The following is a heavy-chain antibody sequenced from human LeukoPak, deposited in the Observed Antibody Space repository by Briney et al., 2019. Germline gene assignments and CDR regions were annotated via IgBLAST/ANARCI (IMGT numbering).Heavy chain of an antibody. CDR3: AKDYSNFLDY. CDR2: ISYDGSNK. J-gene: IGHJ4*02. CDR1: GFTLSNFW. D-gene: IGHD4-11*01. V-gene: IGHV3-30*18. Sequence: AGGSLRLSCAASGFTLSNFWMHWVRQAPGKGLEWVAVISYDGSNKYYADSVKGRFTISRDNSKNTLYLQMNSLRAEDTAVYYCAKDYSNFLDYWGQGTLVTVSS.